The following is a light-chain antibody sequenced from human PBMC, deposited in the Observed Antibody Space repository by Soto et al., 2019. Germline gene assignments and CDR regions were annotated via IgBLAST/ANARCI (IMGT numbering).Light chain of an antibody. CDR2: AAS. V-gene: IGKV1D-12*01. J-gene: IGKJ5*01. CDR3: QQGNNCPIT. CDR1: QDVSRW. Sequence: DVQMTQSPSSVSASVGDRVTITCRASQDVSRWLAWYQQKPGKAPKFLIYAASNLQSGDPSRFRGRGSVTDFTLTISSLQPEDFATYFCQQGNNCPITFGQGTRLELK.